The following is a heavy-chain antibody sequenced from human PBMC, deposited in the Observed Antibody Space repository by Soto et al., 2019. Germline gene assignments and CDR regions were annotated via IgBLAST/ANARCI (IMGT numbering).Heavy chain of an antibody. J-gene: IGHJ3*02. CDR2: INPSGGST. Sequence: ASVKVSCKACGYTFTSYYMHWVRQAPGQGLEWMGIINPSGGSTSYAQKFQGRVTMTRDTSTSTVYMELSSLRSEDTALYYCAALSGSYYPDDAFDIWGQGTMVTVSS. V-gene: IGHV1-46*01. CDR3: AALSGSYYPDDAFDI. D-gene: IGHD1-26*01. CDR1: GYTFTSYY.